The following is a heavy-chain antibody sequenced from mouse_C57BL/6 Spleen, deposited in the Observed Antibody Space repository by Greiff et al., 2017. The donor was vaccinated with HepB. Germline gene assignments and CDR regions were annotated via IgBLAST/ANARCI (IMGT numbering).Heavy chain of an antibody. CDR1: GYTFTSYW. CDR3: ARELIYDGYYGYFDV. CDR2: IDPSDSYT. Sequence: VQLQQPGAELVRPGTSVKLSCKASGYTFTSYWMHWVKQRPGQGLEWIGVIDPSDSYTNYNQKFKGKATLTVDTSSSTAYMQLSSLTSEDSAVYYWARELIYDGYYGYFDVWGTGTTVTVSS. D-gene: IGHD2-3*01. J-gene: IGHJ1*03. V-gene: IGHV1-59*01.